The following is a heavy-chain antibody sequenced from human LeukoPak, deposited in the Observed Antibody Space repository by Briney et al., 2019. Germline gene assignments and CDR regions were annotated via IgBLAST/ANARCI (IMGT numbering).Heavy chain of an antibody. J-gene: IGHJ3*02. V-gene: IGHV3-30*03. D-gene: IGHD3-22*01. CDR1: GFTFSISV. CDR2: ISSKGDSE. Sequence: GGSLRLSCAASGFTFSISVMHWVRQAPGKGLVWVAGISSKGDSEHYADSVKGRFTISRDNSKNMLFLLMNSLRPEDTAMYYCVRAGSSSGHCDNFDMWGQGTVITVSS. CDR3: VRAGSSSGHCDNFDM.